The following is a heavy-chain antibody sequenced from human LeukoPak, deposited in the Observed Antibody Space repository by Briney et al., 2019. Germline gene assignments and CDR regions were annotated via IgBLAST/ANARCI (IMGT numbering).Heavy chain of an antibody. D-gene: IGHD2-2*01. J-gene: IGHJ5*02. CDR2: XYHSGST. Sequence: SGTLSLTCAVSGGSISGSNWWSWVRQPPGKGLXXXXXXYHSGSTNYNPSLKSRVTISVDKSKNQFSLKLSSVTAADTAVYYCARGIVVVPAAQGDWFDPWGQGTLVTVSS. V-gene: IGHV4-4*02. CDR3: ARGIVVVPAAQGDWFDP. CDR1: GGSISGSNW.